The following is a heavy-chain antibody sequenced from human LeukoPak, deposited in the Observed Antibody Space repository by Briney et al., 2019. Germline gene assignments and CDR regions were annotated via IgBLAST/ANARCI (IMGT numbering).Heavy chain of an antibody. CDR1: RYTFTGYY. D-gene: IGHD2/OR15-2a*01. CDR2: INPNSGGT. Sequence: ASVKVSCKASRYTFTGYYMHWVRQAPGQGLEWMGWINPNSGGTNYAQKFQGWVTMTRDTSISTAYMELSRLRSDDTAVYCCARENIPKYYFDYWGQGTLVTVSS. V-gene: IGHV1-2*04. J-gene: IGHJ4*02. CDR3: ARENIPKYYFDY.